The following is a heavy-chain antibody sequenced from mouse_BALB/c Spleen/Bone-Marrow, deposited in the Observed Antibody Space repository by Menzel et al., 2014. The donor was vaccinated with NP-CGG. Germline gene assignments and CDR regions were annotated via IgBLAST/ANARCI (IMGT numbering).Heavy chain of an antibody. CDR1: GYTFTSYW. Sequence: QVQLKQSGAELVKPGASVKLSCKASGYTFTSYWMHWVKQRPGQGLEWIGEINPTNGRTNLNEKFKSKATLTVDKSSSTAYMQLSSLTSEDSAVYYCAGGKNFYGSSEHYWGQGTSGTVSS. CDR3: AGGKNFYGSSEHY. CDR2: INPTNGRT. V-gene: IGHV1S81*02. J-gene: IGHJ4*01. D-gene: IGHD1-1*01.